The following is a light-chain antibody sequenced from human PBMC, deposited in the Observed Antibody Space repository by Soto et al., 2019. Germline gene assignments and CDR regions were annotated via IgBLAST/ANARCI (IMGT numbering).Light chain of an antibody. CDR3: QQCATSPRT. J-gene: IGKJ1*01. CDR1: ETVRNNY. Sequence: EIVLTQSPGTLSLSPGERATLSCRASETVRNNYLAWYQQKPGQAPRLLVDDASSRAAGIPDRFSGSGSGTDFTLTISRLEHEDFAVYYCQQCATSPRTFGQGTKVEIK. V-gene: IGKV3-20*01. CDR2: DAS.